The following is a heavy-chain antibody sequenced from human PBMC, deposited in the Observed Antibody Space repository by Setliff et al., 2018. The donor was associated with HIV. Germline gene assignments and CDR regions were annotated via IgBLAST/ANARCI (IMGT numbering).Heavy chain of an antibody. V-gene: IGHV1-3*01. Sequence: ASVKVSCKAFGYTFSTNAIHWVRQAPGQRLEWMGYINAGDDNTRYSEKFQGRVTITRDTSANTVYKELSSLRSDDTALYFCARGAEDLAINPPSFDYYFDYWGQGTPVTVSS. D-gene: IGHD3-9*01. CDR3: ARGAEDLAINPPSFDYYFDY. CDR2: INAGDDNT. CDR1: GYTFSTNA. J-gene: IGHJ4*02.